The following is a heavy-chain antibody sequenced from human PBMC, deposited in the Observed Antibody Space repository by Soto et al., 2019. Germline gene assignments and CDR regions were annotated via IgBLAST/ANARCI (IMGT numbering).Heavy chain of an antibody. V-gene: IGHV4-34*01. D-gene: IGHD6-13*01. CDR1: GGSFTGYY. Sequence: QVQLQQWGAGLLKPSETLSLTCAVNGGSFTGYYGCWIRQSPGKGLEWIGEVSHRGRTNYNPSLKSRVTISIDTSKNQFFLKLNSVTAADTGVYYCARNVGSTWYYFDSWGQGTVVTVSS. CDR3: ARNVGSTWYYFDS. J-gene: IGHJ4*02. CDR2: VSHRGRT.